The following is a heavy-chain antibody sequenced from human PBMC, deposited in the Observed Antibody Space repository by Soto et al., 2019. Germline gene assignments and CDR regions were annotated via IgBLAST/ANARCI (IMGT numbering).Heavy chain of an antibody. Sequence: QVQLVESGGGVVQPGRSLRLSCAASGFTFSIYGMHWVRQAPGKGLEWVAVISYDGSNKYYADSVKGRFTISRDNSKNTLYLQMNSLRAEDTAVYYCAKEGRHGASGYYYYGMDVWGQGTTVTVSS. V-gene: IGHV3-30*18. CDR3: AKEGRHGASGYYYYGMDV. CDR2: ISYDGSNK. CDR1: GFTFSIYG. J-gene: IGHJ6*02. D-gene: IGHD1-26*01.